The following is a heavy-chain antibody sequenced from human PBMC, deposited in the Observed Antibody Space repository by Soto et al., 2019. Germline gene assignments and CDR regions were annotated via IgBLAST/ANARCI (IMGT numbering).Heavy chain of an antibody. D-gene: IGHD6-19*01. CDR2: ISSGSVSI. CDR3: ARDRRGVAGTARAFET. V-gene: IGHV3-48*02. Sequence: EVQLAESGGGFVQPGGSLRLSCVGSGFPLDLFNMNWIRQAPGKGLEWISYISSGSVSIYYADSVKGRFTISRDNAKNSLFLQMNSLRDEDTALYYCARDRRGVAGTARAFETWGQGTMVTVSS. J-gene: IGHJ3*02. CDR1: GFPLDLFN.